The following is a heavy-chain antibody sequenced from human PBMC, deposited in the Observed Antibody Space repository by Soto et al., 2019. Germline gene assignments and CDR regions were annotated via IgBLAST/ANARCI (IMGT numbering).Heavy chain of an antibody. CDR1: GGSFSGYY. J-gene: IGHJ4*02. V-gene: IGHV4-34*01. Sequence: RSLTCAVYGGSFSGYYWSWIRQPPGKGLEWIGEINHSGSTNYNPSLKSRVTISVDTSKNQFSLKLSSVTAADTAVYYCARGPRALSYWGQGTLVTVSS. CDR2: INHSGST. CDR3: ARGPRALSY.